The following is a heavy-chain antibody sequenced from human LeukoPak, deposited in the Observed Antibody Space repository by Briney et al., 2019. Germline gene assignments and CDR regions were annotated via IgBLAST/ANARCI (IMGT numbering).Heavy chain of an antibody. J-gene: IGHJ3*02. CDR1: GFTFSNYA. CDR2: IWYDGSYK. CDR3: ARGNSDAFDI. D-gene: IGHD4-23*01. V-gene: IGHV3-33*01. Sequence: GGSLRLSCAASGFTFSNYAMHWVRQAPGKGLEWMAIIWYDGSYKYYANSVKGRFTISRDNSKNTLYLQVNSLTAEDTAVYYCARGNSDAFDIWGHGTMVTVTS.